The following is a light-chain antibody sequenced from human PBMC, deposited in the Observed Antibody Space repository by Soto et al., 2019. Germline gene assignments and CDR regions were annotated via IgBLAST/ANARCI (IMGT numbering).Light chain of an antibody. Sequence: EIVMTQSPATLSVSPGETATLSCRASQSVSYNLAWYQQKPGQGPRLLIYGAFTRATGIPARFSGSGSGTDFTLTISSLQSEDFAVHYCQQYKNWPPLTFGGRTKVEIK. J-gene: IGKJ4*01. V-gene: IGKV3-15*01. CDR2: GAF. CDR1: QSVSYN. CDR3: QQYKNWPPLT.